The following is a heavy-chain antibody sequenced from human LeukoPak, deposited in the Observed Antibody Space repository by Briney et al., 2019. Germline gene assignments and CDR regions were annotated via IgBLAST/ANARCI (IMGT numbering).Heavy chain of an antibody. V-gene: IGHV3-23*01. CDR1: GFTFSNYA. CDR3: AKPTIAVACTDWIDAFDI. D-gene: IGHD6-19*01. J-gene: IGHJ3*02. Sequence: GGSLRLSCAASGFTFSNYAMNWVRQAPGKGLEWVSSISGRDGSTYHADSVKGRFTISRDNSKNTLYLQMNSLRAEDTAVYYCAKPTIAVACTDWIDAFDIWGQGTMVTVSS. CDR2: ISGRDGST.